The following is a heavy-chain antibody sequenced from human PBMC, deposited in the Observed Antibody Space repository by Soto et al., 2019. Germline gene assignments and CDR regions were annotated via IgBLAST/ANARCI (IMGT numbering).Heavy chain of an antibody. V-gene: IGHV3-30-3*01. CDR3: ARAMYSSSSDFDY. CDR1: GFTFSSYA. J-gene: IGHJ4*02. D-gene: IGHD6-6*01. CDR2: ISYDGSNK. Sequence: PVGSLRLSCAASGFTFSSYAMHWVRQAPGKGLEWVAVISYDGSNKYYADSVKGRFTISRDNSKNTLYLQMNSLRAEDTAVYYCARAMYSSSSDFDYWGQGTLVTVSS.